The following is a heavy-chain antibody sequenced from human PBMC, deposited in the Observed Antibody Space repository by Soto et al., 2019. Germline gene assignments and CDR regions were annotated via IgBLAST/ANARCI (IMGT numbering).Heavy chain of an antibody. CDR3: ARTSYDILTGRLDAFDV. Sequence: QLQLQESGSRLVKPSQTLPLTCAVSGGSISSSGYSWSWLRQPPGKGLEWVGCISHTGSAYYNPSHGTRVIISIDKSKNHFSLRLRAVTAADTAVYYCARTSYDILTGRLDAFDVWGQGTMVTVSS. CDR1: GGSISSSGYS. D-gene: IGHD3-9*01. J-gene: IGHJ3*01. V-gene: IGHV4-30-2*01. CDR2: ISHTGSA.